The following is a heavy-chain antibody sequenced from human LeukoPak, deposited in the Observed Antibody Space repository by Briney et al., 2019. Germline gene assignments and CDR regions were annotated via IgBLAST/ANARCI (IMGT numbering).Heavy chain of an antibody. J-gene: IGHJ6*02. CDR2: ISSSGSTI. CDR1: GFTFSDYY. Sequence: GGSLRLSCAASGFTFSDYYMSWIRQAPGKGLEWVSYISSSGSTIYYADSVKGRFTISRDNAKNSLYLQMNSLRAEDTAVYYCARDSRLQDSASPQYYYDGMDVWGQGTTVTVSS. V-gene: IGHV3-11*01. D-gene: IGHD2-15*01. CDR3: ARDSRLQDSASPQYYYDGMDV.